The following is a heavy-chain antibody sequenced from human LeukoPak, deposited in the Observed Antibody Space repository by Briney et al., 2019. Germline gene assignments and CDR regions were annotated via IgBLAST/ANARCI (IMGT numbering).Heavy chain of an antibody. Sequence: GGSLRLSCAASGFTFTSYTMNWVRQAPGRGLDWVASITASSSYIYYADSVKGRFTISRDNAKNSLYLQMNSLRDEDTAVYYCARAADYWGQGTLVTVSS. J-gene: IGHJ4*02. CDR3: ARAADY. CDR1: GFTFTSYT. V-gene: IGHV3-21*01. CDR2: ITASSSYI.